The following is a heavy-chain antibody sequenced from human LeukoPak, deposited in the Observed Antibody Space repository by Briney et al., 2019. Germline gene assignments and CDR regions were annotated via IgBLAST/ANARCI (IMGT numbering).Heavy chain of an antibody. Sequence: GASVKVSCKASGYTFTGYYMHWVRQAPGQGLEWMGRIIPILGIANYAQKFQGRVTITADKSTSTAYMELSSLRSEDTAVYYCARGGKRKTWPDYWGQGTLVAVSS. CDR3: ARGGKRKTWPDY. CDR2: IIPILGIA. CDR1: GYTFTGYY. J-gene: IGHJ4*02. V-gene: IGHV1-69*04.